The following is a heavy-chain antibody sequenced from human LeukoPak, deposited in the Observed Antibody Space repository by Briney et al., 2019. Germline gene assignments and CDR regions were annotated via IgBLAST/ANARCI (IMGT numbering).Heavy chain of an antibody. CDR3: ASSLAPLTTYYYDSSGYSLDY. D-gene: IGHD3-22*01. CDR2: IIPIFGTA. V-gene: IGHV1-69*05. CDR1: GGTFSSYA. J-gene: IGHJ4*02. Sequence: SVKVSCKASGGTFSSYAISWVRQAPGQGLEWMGGIIPIFGTANYAQKFQGRVTITTDESTSTAYMELSSLRSEDTAVYYCASSLAPLTTYYYDSSGYSLDYWGQGTLVTVSS.